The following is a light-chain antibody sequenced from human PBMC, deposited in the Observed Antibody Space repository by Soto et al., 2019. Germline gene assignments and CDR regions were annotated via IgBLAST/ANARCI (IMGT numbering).Light chain of an antibody. CDR2: DAS. J-gene: IGKJ4*01. CDR3: QQRSNWPLT. V-gene: IGKV3-11*01. CDR1: QRVSSY. Sequence: EIVLTQSPATLSVSPGDRATLSCRASQRVSSYLAWYQQKPGQAPRLLIYDASNRATGIPARFSGSGSGTDVTLTIISLEPEDFAVYYCQQRSNWPLTFGGGTKVEIK.